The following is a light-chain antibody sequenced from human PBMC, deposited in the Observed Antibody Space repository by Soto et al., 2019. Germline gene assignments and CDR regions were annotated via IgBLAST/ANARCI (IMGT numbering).Light chain of an antibody. J-gene: IGKJ1*01. CDR2: GAS. CDR3: QQFGSSPRGT. Sequence: EIVLTQSPGTLSLSPGERATLSCRASQSVSSSYLAWYQQKPGQAPRLLIYGASSRATGIPDRFSGSGSGTDFTLTISRLEPEDFAEYYCQQFGSSPRGTFGQGTKVEIK. CDR1: QSVSSSY. V-gene: IGKV3-20*01.